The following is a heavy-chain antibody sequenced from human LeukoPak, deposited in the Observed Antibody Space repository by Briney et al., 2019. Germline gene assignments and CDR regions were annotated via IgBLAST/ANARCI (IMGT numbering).Heavy chain of an antibody. CDR3: ARARYDYVWGSYRVYYFDY. Sequence: ETLSLTCAVYGGSFSGYYWSWIRQPPGKGLEWIGEINHSGSTNYNPSLKSRVTISVDTSKNQFSLKLSSVTAADTAVYYCARARYDYVWGSYRVYYFDYWGQGTLVTVSS. CDR1: GGSFSGYY. D-gene: IGHD3-16*02. J-gene: IGHJ4*02. CDR2: INHSGST. V-gene: IGHV4-34*01.